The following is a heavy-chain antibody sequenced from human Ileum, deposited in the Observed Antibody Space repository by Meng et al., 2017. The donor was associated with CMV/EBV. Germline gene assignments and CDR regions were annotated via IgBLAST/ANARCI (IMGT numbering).Heavy chain of an antibody. CDR1: AFALTVAL. Sequence: VAAAFALTVALMDWVRQAPGQGLEWVCRVKSARAGGAADAAAPVKGRFTVSRDDSRKTVHLQMDSLKIEDTAVYYCATGWDQYFDFWGQGALVTVSS. CDR3: ATGWDQYFDF. D-gene: IGHD1-26*01. J-gene: IGHJ4*02. V-gene: IGHV3-15*07. CDR2: VKSARAGGAA.